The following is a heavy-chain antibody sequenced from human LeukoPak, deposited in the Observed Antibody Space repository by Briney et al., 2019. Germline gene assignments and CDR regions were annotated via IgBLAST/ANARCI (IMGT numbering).Heavy chain of an antibody. Sequence: GGSLRLSCVASGFTFSSYEMNWVRQAPGKGLEWVSYIDSEDASRYYADSLKGRFTISRDNAKKTLFLQMNSLRVEDTAVYYCARVAGEGDSSYYYHMDVWGKGTTVTISS. CDR3: ARVAGEGDSSYYYHMDV. CDR2: IDSEDASR. V-gene: IGHV3-48*03. D-gene: IGHD2-21*02. J-gene: IGHJ6*03. CDR1: GFTFSSYE.